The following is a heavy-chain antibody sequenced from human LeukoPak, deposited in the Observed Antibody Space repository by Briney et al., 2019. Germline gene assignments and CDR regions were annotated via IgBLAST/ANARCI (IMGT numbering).Heavy chain of an antibody. D-gene: IGHD6-13*01. CDR2: IYTSGST. CDR1: GGSISSGSYY. J-gene: IGHJ4*02. CDR3: ASLGTYSSQPPPDY. Sequence: SETLSLTCTVSGGSISSGSYYWSWIRQPAGKGLEWIGRIYTSGSTNYNPSLKSRVTISVDTSKNQFSLKLSSVTAADTAVYYCASLGTYSSQPPPDYWGQGTLVTVSS. V-gene: IGHV4-61*02.